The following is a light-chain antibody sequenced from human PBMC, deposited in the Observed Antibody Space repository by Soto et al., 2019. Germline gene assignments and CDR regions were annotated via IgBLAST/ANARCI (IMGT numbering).Light chain of an antibody. Sequence: NFMLTQPHSVSESPGKTVTISCTRSSGSIATNYVQWFQQRPGSAPIIVIYEDDQRPSGVPDRFSGSIDSSSNSASLTISGLQTEEEADYYCQSYDSSNHGVFGGGTKLTVL. V-gene: IGLV6-57*03. CDR3: QSYDSSNHGV. J-gene: IGLJ3*02. CDR2: EDD. CDR1: SGSIATNY.